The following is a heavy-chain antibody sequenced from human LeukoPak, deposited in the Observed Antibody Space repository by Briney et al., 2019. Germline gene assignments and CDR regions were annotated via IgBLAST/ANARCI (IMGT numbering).Heavy chain of an antibody. D-gene: IGHD6-6*01. CDR1: GGSISSGDYY. CDR2: IYYSGST. CDR3: GGYSSSPSHWYFDL. Sequence: TSETLSLNCTVSGGSISSGDYYWSWIRQPPGKGLEWIGYIYYSGSTYYNPSLKSRVTISVDTSKNQFSLKLSSVTAADTAVYYCGGYSSSPSHWYFDLWGRGTLVTVSS. V-gene: IGHV4-30-4*01. J-gene: IGHJ2*01.